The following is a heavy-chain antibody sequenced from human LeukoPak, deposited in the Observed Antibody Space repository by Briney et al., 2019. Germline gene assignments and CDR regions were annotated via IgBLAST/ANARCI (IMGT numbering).Heavy chain of an antibody. J-gene: IGHJ4*02. CDR1: GVSISSSNSY. D-gene: IGHD2-2*01. CDR2: INHSGST. Sequence: SETLSLTCTVSGVSISSSNSYWGWIRQPPGKGLEWIGEINHSGSTNYNPSLKSRVTISVDTSKNQFSLKLSSVTAADTAVYYCARKKYQLPLDYWGQGTLVTVSS. CDR3: ARKKYQLPLDY. V-gene: IGHV4-39*07.